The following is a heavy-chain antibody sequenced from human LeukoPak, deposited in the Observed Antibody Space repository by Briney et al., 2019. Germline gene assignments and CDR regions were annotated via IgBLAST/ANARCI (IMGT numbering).Heavy chain of an antibody. D-gene: IGHD3-10*01. Sequence: GESLRISCKGSGYSFTSYWIGWVRQMPGEGLEWMGIIYPGDSDTRYSPSFQGQVTISADKSISTAYLQWSSLKASDTAAYYCARDPGTLVRGSRRGYDGYYYYMDVWGKGTTVTVSS. CDR2: IYPGDSDT. V-gene: IGHV5-51*01. CDR1: GYSFTSYW. CDR3: ARDPGTLVRGSRRGYDGYYYYMDV. J-gene: IGHJ6*03.